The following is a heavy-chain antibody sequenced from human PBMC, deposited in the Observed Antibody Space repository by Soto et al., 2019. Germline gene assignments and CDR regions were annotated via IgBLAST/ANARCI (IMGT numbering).Heavy chain of an antibody. V-gene: IGHV3-30*18. CDR1: GFTFSSYG. Sequence: GGSLRLSCAASGFTFSSYGMHWVRQAPGKGLEWVAVISYDGSNKYYADSVKGRFTISRDNSKNTLYLQMNSLRAEDTAVYYCANGGSVAGLYFDYWGQGTLVTVSS. D-gene: IGHD6-19*01. CDR2: ISYDGSNK. J-gene: IGHJ4*02. CDR3: ANGGSVAGLYFDY.